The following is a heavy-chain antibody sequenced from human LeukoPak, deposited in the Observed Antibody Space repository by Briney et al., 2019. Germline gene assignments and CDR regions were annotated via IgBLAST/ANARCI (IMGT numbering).Heavy chain of an antibody. CDR2: INPSGGST. V-gene: IGHV1-46*01. J-gene: IGHJ5*02. CDR3: AREGDKAGDILTGYYSNWFDP. D-gene: IGHD3-9*01. Sequence: GSSLKDSCKASGYTFTSYYMHWGRQSPGQGLEWMGIINPSGGSTSYAQKFPGRVTMTRDTSTSTVYMELSSLRSEDTAVYYCAREGDKAGDILTGYYSNWFDPWGQGTLVTVSS. CDR1: GYTFTSYY.